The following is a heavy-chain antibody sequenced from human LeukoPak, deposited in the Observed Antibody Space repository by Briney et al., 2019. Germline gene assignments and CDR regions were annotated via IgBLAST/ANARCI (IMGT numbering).Heavy chain of an antibody. CDR2: ISSSSSYI. Sequence: WVSSISSSSSYIYYADSVKGRFTISRDNAKNSLYLQMNSLRAEDTAVYYCASASSGRVDHWGQGTLVTVSS. V-gene: IGHV3-21*01. J-gene: IGHJ4*02. CDR3: ASASSGRVDH. D-gene: IGHD3-22*01.